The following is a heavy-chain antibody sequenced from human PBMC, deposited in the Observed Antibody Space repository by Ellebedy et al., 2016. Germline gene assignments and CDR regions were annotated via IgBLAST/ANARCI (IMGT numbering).Heavy chain of an antibody. V-gene: IGHV3-53*01. Sequence: GGSLRLXXAASGFAVSNNYMSWVRQAPGKGLEWVSVIYSASSTFYADSVRGRFTVSRDDSKNTLYLQMESLRAEDTAVYYCARALSRWYFDYWGQGTLVTVSS. CDR3: ARALSRWYFDY. CDR1: GFAVSNNY. J-gene: IGHJ4*02. D-gene: IGHD4-23*01. CDR2: IYSASST.